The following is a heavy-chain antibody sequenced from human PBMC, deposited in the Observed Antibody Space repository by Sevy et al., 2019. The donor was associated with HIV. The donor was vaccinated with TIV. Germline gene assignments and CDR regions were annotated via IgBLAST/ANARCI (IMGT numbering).Heavy chain of an antibody. V-gene: IGHV4-61*02. CDR1: GGSISSGSYY. Sequence: SETLSLTCTVSGGSISSGSYYWSWIRQPAGKGLEWIGRIYSSGSTNYNPSLRSRVTMSVDTSNNQFSLKLTSVTAADTAVYYCARVGDSSGYFDAFDIWGQGTMVTVSS. D-gene: IGHD3-22*01. CDR3: ARVGDSSGYFDAFDI. J-gene: IGHJ3*02. CDR2: IYSSGST.